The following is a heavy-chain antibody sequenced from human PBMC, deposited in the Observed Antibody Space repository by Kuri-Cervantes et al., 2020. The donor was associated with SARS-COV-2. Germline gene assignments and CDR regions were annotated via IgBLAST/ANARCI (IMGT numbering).Heavy chain of an antibody. V-gene: IGHV1-69*05. CDR2: IIPIFGTA. CDR1: GGTFSSYA. D-gene: IGHD6-19*01. Sequence: SVKVSCKASGGTFSSYAISWVRQAPGQGLEWMGGIIPIFGTANYAQKFQGRVTITTEESTSTAYMELSSLRSEDTAVYYCASTILGLNSSGWYGYFDYWGQGTLVTVSS. CDR3: ASTILGLNSSGWYGYFDY. J-gene: IGHJ4*02.